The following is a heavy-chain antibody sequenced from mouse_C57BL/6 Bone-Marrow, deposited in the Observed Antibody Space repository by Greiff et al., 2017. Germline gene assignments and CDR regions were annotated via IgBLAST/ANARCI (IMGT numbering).Heavy chain of an antibody. J-gene: IGHJ1*03. V-gene: IGHV14-1*01. CDR1: GFNIKDYY. D-gene: IGHD1-1*01. Sequence: VQLQQSGAELVRPGASVKLSCTASGFNIKDYYMHWVKQRPEQGLEWIGRIDPEDGATEYAPKFQAKATMTADTSSNTAYLQLSSLTSEDTAVYYCTHYYGSSYPYWYFDVWGTGTTVTVSA. CDR2: IDPEDGAT. CDR3: THYYGSSYPYWYFDV.